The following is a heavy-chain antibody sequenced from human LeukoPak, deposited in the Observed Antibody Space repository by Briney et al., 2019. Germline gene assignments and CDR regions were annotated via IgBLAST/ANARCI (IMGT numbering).Heavy chain of an antibody. J-gene: IGHJ4*02. Sequence: GGSLRLSCAASGSTFDDYAMHWVRQAPGKGLEWVSGISWNSGSIGYADSVKGRFTISRDNAKNSLYLQMNSLRAEDMALYYCAKGYYDSSGPIDYWGQGTLVTVSS. CDR3: AKGYYDSSGPIDY. D-gene: IGHD3-22*01. CDR1: GSTFDDYA. V-gene: IGHV3-9*03. CDR2: ISWNSGSI.